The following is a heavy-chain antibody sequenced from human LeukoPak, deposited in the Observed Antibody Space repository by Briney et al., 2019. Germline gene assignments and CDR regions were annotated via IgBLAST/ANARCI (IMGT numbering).Heavy chain of an antibody. J-gene: IGHJ4*02. V-gene: IGHV4-39*01. CDR3: ASLMTTVTTFDY. CDR2: IYYSGST. Sequence: SETLSLTCTVSGGSISSSSYYWGGIRQPPGKGLEWIGSIYYSGSTYYNPSLKSRVTISVDTSKNQFSLKLSSVTAADTAVYYCASLMTTVTTFDYWGQGTLVTVSS. D-gene: IGHD4-17*01. CDR1: GGSISSSSYY.